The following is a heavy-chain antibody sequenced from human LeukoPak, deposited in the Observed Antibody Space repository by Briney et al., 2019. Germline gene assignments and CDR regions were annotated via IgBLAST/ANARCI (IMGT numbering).Heavy chain of an antibody. Sequence: GGSLRLPCAASGFTFRSYSMNWVRQAPGKGLEWVSAIDPSSTYIYYADSVKGRFTISRDNSKNTLYLQMNSLRAEDTAVYYCAKDRNYYGSGSYPDAFDIWGQGTMVTVSS. CDR1: GFTFRSYS. D-gene: IGHD3-10*01. J-gene: IGHJ3*02. V-gene: IGHV3-21*04. CDR3: AKDRNYYGSGSYPDAFDI. CDR2: IDPSSTYI.